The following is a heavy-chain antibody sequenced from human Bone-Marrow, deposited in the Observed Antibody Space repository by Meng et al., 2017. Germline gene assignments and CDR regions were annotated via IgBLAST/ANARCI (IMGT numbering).Heavy chain of an antibody. CDR1: GFTFSSYW. CDR2: IWYDGSNK. D-gene: IGHD6-13*01. Sequence: GRSLRLSCAASGFTFSSYWMSWVRQAPGKGLEWVAVIWYDGSNKYYADSVKGRFTITRDNSKNTLYLQMNSLRAEDKAVYYCARGGGSSWYAGFDAFGIWGQGTTVTVSS. CDR3: ARGGGSSWYAGFDAFGI. V-gene: IGHV3-33*08. J-gene: IGHJ3*02.